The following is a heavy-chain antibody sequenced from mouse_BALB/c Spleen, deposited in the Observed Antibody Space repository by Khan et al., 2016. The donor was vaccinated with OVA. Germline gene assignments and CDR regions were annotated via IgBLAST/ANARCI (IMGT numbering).Heavy chain of an antibody. CDR1: GYTFTTAG. V-gene: IGHV9-4*02. CDR3: ARGRAAFYRNDGGAMDY. D-gene: IGHD2-14*01. CDR2: INTHSGVP. J-gene: IGHJ4*01. Sequence: QIQLVQSGPELKKPGETVRISCKASGYTFTTAGMQWVQKMPGKGLKWIGWINTHSGVPKYTEDFKGRFAFSLETSASTVYLQITNLKNEDTATYFCARGRAAFYRNDGGAMDYWGQGTSVTVSS.